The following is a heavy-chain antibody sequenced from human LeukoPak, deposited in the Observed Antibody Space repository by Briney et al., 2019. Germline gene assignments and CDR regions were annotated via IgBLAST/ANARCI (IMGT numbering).Heavy chain of an antibody. V-gene: IGHV1-18*01. J-gene: IGHJ4*02. D-gene: IGHD6-19*01. CDR1: GYTFTTYG. CDR2: ISAYNGIT. Sequence: ASVKVSCKASGYTFTTYGIYWVRQAPGQGLEWMGWISAYNGITNYAQKLQGRITMTTDTSTSTAYMELRSLRSDDTAVYYCARDRGRGWDFFDYSGQGTLVTVSS. CDR3: ARDRGRGWDFFDY.